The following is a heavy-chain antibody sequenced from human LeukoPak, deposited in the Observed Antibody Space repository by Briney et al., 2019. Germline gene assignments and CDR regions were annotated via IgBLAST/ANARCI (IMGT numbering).Heavy chain of an antibody. V-gene: IGHV1-2*02. CDR2: INPNSGGT. Sequence: ASVKVSCKASGYTFTSYGISWVRQAPGQGLEWMGWINPNSGGTNYAQKFQGRVTMTRDTSISTAYMELSRLRSDDTAVYYCARDLSSTSCTFDYWGQGTLVTVSS. J-gene: IGHJ4*02. CDR3: ARDLSSTSCTFDY. D-gene: IGHD2-2*01. CDR1: GYTFTSYG.